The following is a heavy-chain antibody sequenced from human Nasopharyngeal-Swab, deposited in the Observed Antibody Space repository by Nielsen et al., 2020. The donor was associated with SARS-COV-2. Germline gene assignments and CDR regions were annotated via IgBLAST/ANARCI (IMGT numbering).Heavy chain of an antibody. CDR3: ATDGYSFGYDRGY. D-gene: IGHD4-11*01. CDR2: IKQDGSEK. J-gene: IGHJ4*02. Sequence: GESLKISCATSGFTFSTYWMTWVRQAPGKGLEWVANIKQDGSEKYYIDSVKGRFTISRDNAKSSLFLGMNSLRVEDTALYYCATDGYSFGYDRGYWGQGTLVIVSS. CDR1: GFTFSTYW. V-gene: IGHV3-7*01.